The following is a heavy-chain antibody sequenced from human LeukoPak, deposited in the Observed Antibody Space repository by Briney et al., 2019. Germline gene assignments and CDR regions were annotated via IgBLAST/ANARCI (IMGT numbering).Heavy chain of an antibody. J-gene: IGHJ4*02. Sequence: PSQTLSLTCTVSGGSISSGDYYWSWIRQPPGKGLEWIGYIYYSGSTYYNPFLKSRVTISVDTSKNQFSLKLSSVTAADTAVYYCASSPPDYYDSSGYPYYFDYWGQGTLVTVSS. CDR3: ASSPPDYYDSSGYPYYFDY. CDR1: GGSISSGDYY. V-gene: IGHV4-30-4*01. CDR2: IYYSGST. D-gene: IGHD3-22*01.